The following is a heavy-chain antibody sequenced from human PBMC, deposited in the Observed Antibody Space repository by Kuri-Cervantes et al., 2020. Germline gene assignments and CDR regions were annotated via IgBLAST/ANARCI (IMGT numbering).Heavy chain of an antibody. J-gene: IGHJ4*02. CDR3: ARTPVDLTSPFFDY. Sequence: GGSLRLSCAASGFTFSSYAMHWVRQAPGKGLEWVSVIYSGGSTYYADSVKGRFTISRDNSKNTLYLQMNSLRPEDTAVYYCARTPVDLTSPFFDYWGQGTLVTVSS. D-gene: IGHD5-24*01. CDR2: IYSGGST. CDR1: GFTFSSYA. V-gene: IGHV3-66*02.